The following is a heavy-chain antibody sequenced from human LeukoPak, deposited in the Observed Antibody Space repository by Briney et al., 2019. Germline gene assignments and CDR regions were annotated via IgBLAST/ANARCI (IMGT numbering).Heavy chain of an antibody. J-gene: IGHJ1*01. CDR1: GFTFSSYA. D-gene: IGHD5-18*01. CDR3: AKLFSRIQLWPAAGYFQH. V-gene: IGHV3-23*01. CDR2: ISGSGDST. Sequence: GGSLRLSCAASGFTFSSYAMSWVRQAPGKGLEWVSAISGSGDSTYYADSVKGRFTISRDNSKNTLYLQMNSLRAEDTALYYCAKLFSRIQLWPAAGYFQHWGQGTLVAVS.